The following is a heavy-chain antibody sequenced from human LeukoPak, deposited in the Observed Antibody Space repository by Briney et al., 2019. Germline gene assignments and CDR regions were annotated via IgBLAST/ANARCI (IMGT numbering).Heavy chain of an antibody. CDR1: GGSISSSNW. Sequence: SETLSLTCAVSGGSISSSNWWSWVRQPPGKGLEWIGEIYHSGSTNYNPSLKSRVTISVDKSKNQFSLKLSSVTAADTAVYYCARDQRMRHYYDSSGYYSQSSHFDYWGQGTLVTVSS. D-gene: IGHD3-22*01. J-gene: IGHJ4*02. CDR3: ARDQRMRHYYDSSGYYSQSSHFDY. V-gene: IGHV4-4*02. CDR2: IYHSGST.